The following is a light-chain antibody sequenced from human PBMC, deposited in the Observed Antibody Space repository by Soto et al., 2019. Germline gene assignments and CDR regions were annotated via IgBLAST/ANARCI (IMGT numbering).Light chain of an antibody. CDR3: MQALQTPPWA. Sequence: DIVMTQSPLSLPVTPGEPASISCRSSQSLLHSNGYNYLDWYLQKPGQSPQLLIYLGSNRASGGPARVSGSGSGTDFTLKISRVEAEDVGVYYCMQALQTPPWAFGQGTKVEIK. V-gene: IGKV2-28*01. J-gene: IGKJ1*01. CDR1: QSLLHSNGYNY. CDR2: LGS.